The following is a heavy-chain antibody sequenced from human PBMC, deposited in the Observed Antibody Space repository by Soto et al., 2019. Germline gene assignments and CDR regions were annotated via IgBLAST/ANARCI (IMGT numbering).Heavy chain of an antibody. CDR1: GGSFSGYY. Sequence: PSETLSLTCAVHGGSFSGYYWSWIRQPPGKGLEWIGEINHSGSTNYNPSLKSRVTISVDTSKNQFSLKLSSVTAADTAVYYCARGHIYCSGGSCYNNWFDPWGQGTLVTVSS. J-gene: IGHJ5*02. CDR3: ARGHIYCSGGSCYNNWFDP. CDR2: INHSGST. V-gene: IGHV4-34*01. D-gene: IGHD2-15*01.